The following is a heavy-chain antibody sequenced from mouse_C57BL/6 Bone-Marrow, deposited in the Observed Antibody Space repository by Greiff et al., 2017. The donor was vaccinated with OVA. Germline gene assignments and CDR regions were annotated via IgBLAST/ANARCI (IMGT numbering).Heavy chain of an antibody. V-gene: IGHV1-64*01. CDR1: GYTFTSYW. CDR3: ARRSSGPWFAY. D-gene: IGHD3-2*02. Sequence: QVQLQQPGAELVKPGASVKLSCKASGYTFTSYWMHWVKQRPGQGLEWIGMIHPNSGSTNYNEKFKSKATLTVDKSSSTAYMQLSSLTSEDSAVYYCARRSSGPWFAYWGQGTLGTVSA. J-gene: IGHJ3*01. CDR2: IHPNSGST.